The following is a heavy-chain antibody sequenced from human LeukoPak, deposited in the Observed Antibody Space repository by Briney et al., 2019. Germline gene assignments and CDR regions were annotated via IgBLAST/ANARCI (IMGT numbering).Heavy chain of an antibody. Sequence: SEPLSLTCAVYGGSFSGYYWSWIRQPPGKGLEWIGEINHSGSTNYNPSLKSRVTISVDTSKNQFSLKLSSVTAADTAVYYCARLYYVWGSYRSGYMDVWGKGTTVTISS. J-gene: IGHJ6*03. CDR2: INHSGST. D-gene: IGHD3-16*02. CDR3: ARLYYVWGSYRSGYMDV. V-gene: IGHV4-34*01. CDR1: GGSFSGYY.